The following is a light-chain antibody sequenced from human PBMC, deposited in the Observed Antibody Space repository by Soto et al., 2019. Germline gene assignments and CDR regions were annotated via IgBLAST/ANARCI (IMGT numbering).Light chain of an antibody. CDR2: GAS. Sequence: EIAMSLSPANLSVSPGERATLSCRASQRVSSNLACYQQKPGQAPRLLINGASTRATGIPDRFSGSGSGTDFTLTISRLEPEDFAVYYCQQYGSSLRTFGQGTKVDI. CDR1: QRVSSN. J-gene: IGKJ1*01. CDR3: QQYGSSLRT. V-gene: IGKV3-20*01.